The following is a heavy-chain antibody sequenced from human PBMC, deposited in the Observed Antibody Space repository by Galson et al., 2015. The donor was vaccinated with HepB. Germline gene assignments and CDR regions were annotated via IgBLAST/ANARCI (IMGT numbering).Heavy chain of an antibody. CDR3: AKDLFKVGWGATYYYFDY. J-gene: IGHJ4*02. D-gene: IGHD1-26*01. CDR1: GFTFSSYA. CDR2: IGGSGGST. Sequence: SLRLSCAASGFTFSSYAMSWVRQAPGKGLEWVSGIGGSGGSTYYADSVKGRFTISRDNSKNTLYLQMNSLRAEDTAVYYCAKDLFKVGWGATYYYFDYWGQGTLVTVSS. V-gene: IGHV3-23*01.